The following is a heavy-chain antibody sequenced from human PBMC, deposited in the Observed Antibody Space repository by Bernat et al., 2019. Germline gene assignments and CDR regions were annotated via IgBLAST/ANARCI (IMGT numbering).Heavy chain of an antibody. J-gene: IGHJ4*02. CDR3: ARGTSGSYSPDFDY. CDR1: GFTFSSYA. Sequence: QVQLVESGGGVVQPGRSLRLSCAASGFTFSSYAMHWVRQAPGKGLEWVAVISYDGSNKYYADSVKGRFTISRDNSKNTLYLQMNSLRAVDTAVYYCARGTSGSYSPDFDYWGQGTLVTVSS. CDR2: ISYDGSNK. V-gene: IGHV3-30-3*01. D-gene: IGHD1-26*01.